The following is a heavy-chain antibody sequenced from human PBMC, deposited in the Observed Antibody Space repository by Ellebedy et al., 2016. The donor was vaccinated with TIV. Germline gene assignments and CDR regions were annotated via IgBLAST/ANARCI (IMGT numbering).Heavy chain of an antibody. J-gene: IGHJ4*02. CDR2: IWYDGSNK. Sequence: GGSLRLSXAASGFTFSSYGMHWVRQAPGKGLEWVAVIWYDGSNKYYADSVKGRFTISRDNSKNTLYLQMNSLRAEDTAVYYCASGVGATIYLDYWGQGTLVTVSS. CDR3: ASGVGATIYLDY. D-gene: IGHD1-26*01. V-gene: IGHV3-33*08. CDR1: GFTFSSYG.